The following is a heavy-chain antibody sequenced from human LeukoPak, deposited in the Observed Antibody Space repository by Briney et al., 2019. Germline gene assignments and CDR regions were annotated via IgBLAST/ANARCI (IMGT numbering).Heavy chain of an antibody. D-gene: IGHD5-12*01. Sequence: GGSLRLSCAASGFTFDDYAMHWVRQAPGKGLEWVSGISWNSGSIGYADSVKGRFTISRDNAKNSLYLQMNSLRAEDTALYYCAKGQGATTWARGRFDYWGQGTLVTVSS. J-gene: IGHJ4*02. CDR1: GFTFDDYA. CDR2: ISWNSGSI. V-gene: IGHV3-9*01. CDR3: AKGQGATTWARGRFDY.